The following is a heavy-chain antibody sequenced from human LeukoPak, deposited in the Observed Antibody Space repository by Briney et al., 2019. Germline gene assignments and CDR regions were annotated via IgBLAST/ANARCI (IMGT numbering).Heavy chain of an antibody. Sequence: SETLSLTCAVYGGSFSGYYWSWIRQPPGKGLEWIGEINHSGSTNYNPSLKSRVTISVDTSKNQFSLKLSSVTAADTAVYYCARGRRYSSWFDYWGQGTLVTVSS. J-gene: IGHJ4*02. CDR3: ARGRRYSSWFDY. V-gene: IGHV4-34*01. D-gene: IGHD5-18*01. CDR2: INHSGST. CDR1: GGSFSGYY.